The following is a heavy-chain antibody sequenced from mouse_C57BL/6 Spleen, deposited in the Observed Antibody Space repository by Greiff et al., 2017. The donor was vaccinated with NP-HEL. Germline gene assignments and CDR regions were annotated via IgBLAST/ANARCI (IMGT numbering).Heavy chain of an antibody. J-gene: IGHJ2*01. V-gene: IGHV1-18*01. D-gene: IGHD1-1*01. Sequence: VQLQQSGPELVKPGASVKIPCKASGYTFTDYNMDWVKQSHGKSLEWIGDINPNNGGTIYNQKFKGKATLTVDKSSSTAYMELRSLTSEDTAVYYCARRIYYYGSSYVYYFDYWGQGTTLTVSS. CDR2: INPNNGGT. CDR1: GYTFTDYN. CDR3: ARRIYYYGSSYVYYFDY.